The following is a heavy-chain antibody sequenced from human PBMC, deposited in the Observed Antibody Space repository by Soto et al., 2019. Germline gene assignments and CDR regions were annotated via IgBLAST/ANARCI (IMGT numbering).Heavy chain of an antibody. J-gene: IGHJ4*02. V-gene: IGHV3-49*04. CDR3: TRVEARYFDY. CDR2: IRSKAYGGTT. Sequence: PGGSLRLSCTASGFTFGDYAMSWVRQAPGKGLEWVGFIRSKAYGGTTEYAASVKGRFTISRDDSKSIAYLQMNSLKTEDTAVYYCTRVEARYFDYWGQGTLVTDSS. CDR1: GFTFGDYA. D-gene: IGHD3-3*01.